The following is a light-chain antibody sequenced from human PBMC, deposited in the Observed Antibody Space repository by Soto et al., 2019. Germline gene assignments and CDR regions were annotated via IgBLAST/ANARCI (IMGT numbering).Light chain of an antibody. V-gene: IGKV1-39*01. J-gene: IGKJ4*01. CDR2: AAS. Sequence: DVQMTQSPSSVSASVGDRVTITCRASQSISSYLNWYQQKPGKAPKVLIYAASSLQSGVPSRFSGRGSGTDFTLTISSLQPEDCATYYCQQSYSTQLTLGGGTNVDIK. CDR3: QQSYSTQLT. CDR1: QSISSY.